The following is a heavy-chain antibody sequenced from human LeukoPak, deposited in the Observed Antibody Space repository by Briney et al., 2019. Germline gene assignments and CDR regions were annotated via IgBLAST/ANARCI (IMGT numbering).Heavy chain of an antibody. Sequence: PGGSLRLSCAASGFTFSDYYMSWIRQAPGKGLEWVSYISSTGSTMFYADSVKGRFTISRDNAKNSLYLQMNSLRAEDTAVYYCARVRYYGTGSAPWGQGTLVTVSS. J-gene: IGHJ5*02. D-gene: IGHD3-10*01. CDR3: ARVRYYGTGSAP. V-gene: IGHV3-11*04. CDR2: ISSTGSTM. CDR1: GFTFSDYY.